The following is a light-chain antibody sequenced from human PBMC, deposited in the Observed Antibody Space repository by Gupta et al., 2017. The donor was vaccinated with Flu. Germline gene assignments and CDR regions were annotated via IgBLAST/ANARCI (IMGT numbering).Light chain of an antibody. CDR3: QQRSDWPLT. V-gene: IGKV3-11*01. CDR2: DTS. J-gene: IGKJ4*01. Sequence: EIVLTQSPATLSLSPGERATLSCRASQGVRSQLAWYQQKPGQAPSLVIYDTSNRATGIPARFSGSGSGTXYTLTIXSLEPEDFALYYCQQRSDWPLTFGXGTKVEFK. CDR1: QGVRSQ.